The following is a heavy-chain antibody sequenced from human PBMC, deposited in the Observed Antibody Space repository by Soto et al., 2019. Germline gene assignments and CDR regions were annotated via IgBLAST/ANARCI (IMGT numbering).Heavy chain of an antibody. D-gene: IGHD5-12*01. V-gene: IGHV4-34*01. Sequence: LSLTCAVYGGSFSGYYWSWIRQPPGKGLEWIGEINHSGSTNYNPSLKSRVTISVDTSKNQFSLKLSSVTAADTAVYYCAVLAYDWDNWFDPWGQGTLVTVSS. CDR3: AVLAYDWDNWFDP. CDR2: INHSGST. J-gene: IGHJ5*02. CDR1: GGSFSGYY.